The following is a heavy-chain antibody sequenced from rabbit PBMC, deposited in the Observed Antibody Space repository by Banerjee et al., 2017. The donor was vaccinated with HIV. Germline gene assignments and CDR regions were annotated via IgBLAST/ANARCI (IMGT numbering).Heavy chain of an antibody. CDR1: GFSFSVGFY. CDR2: TYAGSSGGT. CDR3: ARSGSSDYSYFNL. J-gene: IGHJ4*01. Sequence: QSLEESGGGLVQPEGSLTLTCTASGFSFSVGFYMCWVRQAPGKGLEWIACTYAGSSGGTYYASWAKGRFTISKTSSTTVTLQMTSLTAADTATYFCARSGSSDYSYFNLWGPGTRHRL. D-gene: IGHD8-1*01. V-gene: IGHV1S40*01.